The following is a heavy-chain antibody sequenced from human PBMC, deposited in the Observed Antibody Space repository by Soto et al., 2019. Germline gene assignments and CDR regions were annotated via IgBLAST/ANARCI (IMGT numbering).Heavy chain of an antibody. CDR3: ARTYYDFWSGYYIDY. V-gene: IGHV4-61*01. CDR2: IYYSGST. Sequence: QVQLQESGPGLVKPSETLSLTCTVSGGSVSSGSYYWSWIRQPPGKGLEWIGYIYYSGSTNYNPSLKSRVTISVDTSKNHFSLKLSSVTAADTAVYYCARTYYDFWSGYYIDYWGQGTLVTVSS. CDR1: GGSVSSGSYY. D-gene: IGHD3-3*01. J-gene: IGHJ4*02.